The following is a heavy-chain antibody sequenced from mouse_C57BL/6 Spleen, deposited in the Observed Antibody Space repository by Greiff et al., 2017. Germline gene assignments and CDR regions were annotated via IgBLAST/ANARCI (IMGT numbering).Heavy chain of an antibody. CDR3: ARSYYDYDLYYFDD. Sequence: QVQLQQSGPELVRPGASVKISCKAPGYTFTSHWLQWVRQRPGQGLEWIGEIFPGSGSTYYNEKFKGKATLTVDTSSSTDYMQLSSLTSEDSAVYFCARSYYDYDLYYFDDWGQGTTLTGAS. CDR1: GYTFTSHW. D-gene: IGHD2-4*01. J-gene: IGHJ2*01. V-gene: IGHV1-56*01. CDR2: IFPGSGST.